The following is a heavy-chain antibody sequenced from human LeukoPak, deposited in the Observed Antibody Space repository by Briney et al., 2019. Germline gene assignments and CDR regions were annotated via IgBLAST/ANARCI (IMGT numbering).Heavy chain of an antibody. J-gene: IGHJ4*02. V-gene: IGHV3-13*01. D-gene: IGHD2-2*01. CDR3: ARGFYCSSTSCSTGFDY. CDR1: GFTFSSYD. Sequence: GGSLTLSCAASGFTFSSYDMHWVRQATGKGLEWVSAIGTAGDTYYPRSVKGRFTISRENAKNSLYLQMNSLRAGDTAVYYCARGFYCSSTSCSTGFDYWGQGTLVTVSS. CDR2: IGTAGDT.